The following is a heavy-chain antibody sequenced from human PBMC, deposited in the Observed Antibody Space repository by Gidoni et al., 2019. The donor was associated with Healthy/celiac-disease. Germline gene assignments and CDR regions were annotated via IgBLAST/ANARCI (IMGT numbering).Heavy chain of an antibody. V-gene: IGHV3-48*01. CDR3: AVTRGDFWSGYPYGMDV. CDR1: GFTFISYS. J-gene: IGHJ6*02. Sequence: EVQLVESGGGLVQPGGSLRLSCAASGFTFISYSMNWVRQAPGKGLEWVSYISSSSSTIYYADSVKGRFTISRDNAKNSLYLQMNSLRAEDTAVYYCAVTRGDFWSGYPYGMDVWGQGTTVTVSS. CDR2: ISSSSSTI. D-gene: IGHD3-3*01.